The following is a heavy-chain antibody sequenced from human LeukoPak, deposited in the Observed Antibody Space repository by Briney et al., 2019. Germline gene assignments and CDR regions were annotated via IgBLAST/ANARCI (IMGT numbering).Heavy chain of an antibody. CDR3: ARDGSGDYYGPKHAFDI. D-gene: IGHD3-10*01. J-gene: IGHJ3*02. Sequence: GGSLRLSCAASGFTFSSYAMHWVRQAPGKGLEYVSAISSNGGSTYYANSVKGRFTISRDNSKNTLYLQMGSLRAEDMAVYYCARDGSGDYYGPKHAFDIWGQGTMVTVSS. V-gene: IGHV3-64*01. CDR2: ISSNGGST. CDR1: GFTFSSYA.